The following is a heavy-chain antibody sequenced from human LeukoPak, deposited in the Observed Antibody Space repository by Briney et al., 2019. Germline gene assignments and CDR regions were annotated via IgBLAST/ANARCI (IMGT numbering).Heavy chain of an antibody. V-gene: IGHV3-21*01. D-gene: IGHD6-19*01. CDR1: GFTFSSYS. CDR2: ISSSSSYI. CDR3: ATATSVAGRRTRIDY. Sequence: GGSLRLSCAASGFTFSSYSMNWVRQAPGKGLEWVSSISSSSSYIYYADSVKGQFTISRDNAKNSLYLQMNSLRAEDTAVYYCATATSVAGRRTRIDYWGQGTLVTVSS. J-gene: IGHJ4*02.